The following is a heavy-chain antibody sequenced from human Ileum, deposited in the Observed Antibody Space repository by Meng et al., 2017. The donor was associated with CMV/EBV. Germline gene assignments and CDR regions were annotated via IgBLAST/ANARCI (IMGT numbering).Heavy chain of an antibody. J-gene: IGHJ3*02. CDR1: GGSVSSGSYY. V-gene: IGHV4-61*01. D-gene: IGHD3-16*02. CDR3: ATGYDYVWGSYRYNHPRCAFDI. CDR2: IYYSGST. Sequence: SETLSLTCTVSGGSVSSGSYYWSWIRQPPGKGLEWIGYIYYSGSTNYNPSLKSRVTISVDTSKNQFSLKLSSVTAADTAVYYCATGYDYVWGSYRYNHPRCAFDIWGQGTMVTVSS.